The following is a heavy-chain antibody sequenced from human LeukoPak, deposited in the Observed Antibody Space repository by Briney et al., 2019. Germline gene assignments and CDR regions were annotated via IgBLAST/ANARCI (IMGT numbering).Heavy chain of an antibody. CDR2: INYSGST. CDR3: AQKAPYSPGYSQD. V-gene: IGHV4-39*07. Sequence: SETLSLTCTVSGGSIIGSTSYWGWIRQPPGKGLDWIGIINYSGSTYYNPSLRSRVTISVDTSKNQFSLKLTSVTAADTAVYYCAQKAPYSPGYSQDWGQGTLVTVSS. J-gene: IGHJ1*01. CDR1: GGSIIGSTSY. D-gene: IGHD2-15*01.